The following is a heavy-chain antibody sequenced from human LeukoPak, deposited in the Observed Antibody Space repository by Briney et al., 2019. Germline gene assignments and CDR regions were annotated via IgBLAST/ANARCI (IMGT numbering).Heavy chain of an antibody. V-gene: IGHV4-39*01. CDR3: ARGGRGGGGDFDY. CDR2: IYYSGTT. J-gene: IGHJ4*02. D-gene: IGHD3-16*01. Sequence: PSETLSLTCTVSGGSISASSYYWGWIRQPPGKGLEWIATIYYSGTTYYNPSLKSRVTISVDTSKNQFSLNLSSVTAADTAVYYWARGGRGGGGDFDYGAQGTLVTVS. CDR1: GGSISASSYY.